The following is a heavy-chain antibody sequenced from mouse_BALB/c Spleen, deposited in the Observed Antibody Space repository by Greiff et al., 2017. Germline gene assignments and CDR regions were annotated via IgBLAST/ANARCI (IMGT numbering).Heavy chain of an antibody. CDR1: GYTFTDYN. Sequence: VQLQQSGPELVKPGASVKIPCKASGYTFTDYNMDWVKQSHGKSLEWIGDINPNNGGTIYNQKFKGKATLTVDKSSSTAYMELRSLTSEDTAVYYCARSGYYRYAMYYFDYWGQGTTLTVSS. V-gene: IGHV1-18*01. D-gene: IGHD2-14*01. J-gene: IGHJ2*01. CDR2: INPNNGGT. CDR3: ARSGYYRYAMYYFDY.